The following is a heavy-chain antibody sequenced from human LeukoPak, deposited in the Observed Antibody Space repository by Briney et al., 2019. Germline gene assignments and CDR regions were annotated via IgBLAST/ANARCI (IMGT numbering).Heavy chain of an antibody. CDR3: ARDRGSTELDY. Sequence: PGGSLRLSCAASGFIFSSYWMHWVRHAPGKGLAWVSRINTDGSSTSYADSVKGRFTISRDNAKNTLYLQMNSLRAEDTAVYYCARDRGSTELDYWGQGTLVTVSS. J-gene: IGHJ4*02. CDR1: GFIFSSYW. D-gene: IGHD6-13*01. V-gene: IGHV3-74*01. CDR2: INTDGSST.